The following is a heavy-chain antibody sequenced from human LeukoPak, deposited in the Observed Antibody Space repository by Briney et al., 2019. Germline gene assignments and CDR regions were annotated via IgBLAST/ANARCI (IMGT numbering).Heavy chain of an antibody. Sequence: SETLSLTCSVSGGSISFYYWSWIRQPAGKGLEWIGRIYTTGSTNYNPSLKSRVTMSVDTSKNQFSLKLSSVTAADTAVYYCAIEDNGDYRNWFDPWGQGTLVTVSS. CDR1: GGSISFYY. V-gene: IGHV4-4*07. J-gene: IGHJ5*02. CDR3: AIEDNGDYRNWFDP. D-gene: IGHD4-17*01. CDR2: IYTTGST.